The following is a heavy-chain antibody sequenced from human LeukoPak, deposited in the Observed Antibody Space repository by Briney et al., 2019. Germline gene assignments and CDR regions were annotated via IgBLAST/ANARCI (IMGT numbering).Heavy chain of an antibody. V-gene: IGHV1-69*01. D-gene: IGHD2-15*01. CDR1: GGTFSSYA. J-gene: IGHJ3*02. Sequence: SVKVSCKGSGGTFSSYAISWVRQAPGQGLEWMGGIIPIFGTANYAQKFQGRVTITADESTSTAYMELSSLRSEDTAVYYCASPGYCSGGSCYPDDAFDIWGQGTMVTVSS. CDR2: IIPIFGTA. CDR3: ASPGYCSGGSCYPDDAFDI.